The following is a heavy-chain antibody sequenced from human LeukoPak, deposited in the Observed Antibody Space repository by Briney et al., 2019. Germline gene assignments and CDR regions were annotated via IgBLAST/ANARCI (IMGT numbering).Heavy chain of an antibody. CDR3: ARDLGTTGWHTFDY. CDR1: GDSVSSKNGA. D-gene: IGHD6-19*01. Sequence: PSQTLSLTCPVSGDSVSSKNGAWNWIRQSPSRGLEWLGRTYYRSKWYNDYAESMEGRMTISQDTSKNQYSLHLNSVTPDDTAVYYCARDLGTTGWHTFDYWGQGTLVTVSS. V-gene: IGHV6-1*01. CDR2: TYYRSKWYN. J-gene: IGHJ4*02.